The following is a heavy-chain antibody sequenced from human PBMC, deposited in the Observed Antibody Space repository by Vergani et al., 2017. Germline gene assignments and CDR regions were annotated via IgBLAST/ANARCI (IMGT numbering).Heavy chain of an antibody. J-gene: IGHJ6*02. V-gene: IGHV3-21*01. CDR1: GFTFSSYS. CDR3: ARDEITIFGVYYGMDV. D-gene: IGHD3-3*01. CDR2: ISSSSSYI. Sequence: EVQLVESGGGLVKPGGSLRLSCAASGFTFSSYSMNWVRQAPGKGLGWVSSISSSSSYIYYADSVKGRFTISRDNAKNSLYLQMNSLRAEDTAVYYCARDEITIFGVYYGMDVWGQGTTVTVSS.